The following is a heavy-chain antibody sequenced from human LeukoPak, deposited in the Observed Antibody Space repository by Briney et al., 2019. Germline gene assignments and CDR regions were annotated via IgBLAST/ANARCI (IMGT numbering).Heavy chain of an antibody. CDR1: GGSISNYY. V-gene: IGHV4-59*08. D-gene: IGHD3-22*01. Sequence: SETLSLTCTVSGGSISNYYWSWVRQPPGKGLEWIGYISYSGSTNYNPSLKSRVTISVDTSKNPSALKLSSVTAADTAVYYCARRGNYYDSSGYYHHWYFDLWGPGTLVTVSS. J-gene: IGHJ2*01. CDR3: ARRGNYYDSSGYYHHWYFDL. CDR2: ISYSGST.